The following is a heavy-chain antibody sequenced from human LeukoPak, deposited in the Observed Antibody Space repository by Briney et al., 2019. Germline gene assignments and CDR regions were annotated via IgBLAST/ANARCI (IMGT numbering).Heavy chain of an antibody. CDR2: VYYSGST. CDR1: GGSISSSSYH. V-gene: IGHV4-39*01. Sequence: PSETLSLTCTVSGGSISSSSYHWGWIRQPPGKGLEWIGSVYYSGSTYYNPSLKSRVTISVDTSKNQFSLKLSSVTAADTAVYYCARQYSSSWSHHFDYWGQGTLVTVSS. CDR3: ARQYSSSWSHHFDY. J-gene: IGHJ4*02. D-gene: IGHD6-13*01.